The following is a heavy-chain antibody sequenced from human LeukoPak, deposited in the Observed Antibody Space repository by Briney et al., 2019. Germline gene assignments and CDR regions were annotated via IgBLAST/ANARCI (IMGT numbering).Heavy chain of an antibody. CDR3: ARTGIMITFGGVIVIGGFDY. CDR1: GYTFTSYG. Sequence: ASVKVSCKASGYTFTSYGISWVRQAPGQGLEWVGWISAYNGNTNYAQKLQGRVTMTTDTSTSTAYMELRSLRSDDTAVYYCARTGIMITFGGVIVIGGFDYWGQGTLVTVSS. D-gene: IGHD3-16*02. V-gene: IGHV1-18*01. CDR2: ISAYNGNT. J-gene: IGHJ4*02.